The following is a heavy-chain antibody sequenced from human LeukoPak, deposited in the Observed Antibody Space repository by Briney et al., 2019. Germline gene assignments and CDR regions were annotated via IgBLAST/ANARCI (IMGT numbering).Heavy chain of an antibody. V-gene: IGHV3-23*01. CDR2: ISGSGGST. CDR1: GFTFNRHG. Sequence: GGSLRLSCVASGFTFNRHGLHWVRQAPGKGLEWVSAISGSGGSTYYADSVKGRFTISRDNSKNTLYLQMNSLRAEDTAVYYCAKDGILTGYWYYFDYWGQGTLVTVSS. D-gene: IGHD3-9*01. CDR3: AKDGILTGYWYYFDY. J-gene: IGHJ4*02.